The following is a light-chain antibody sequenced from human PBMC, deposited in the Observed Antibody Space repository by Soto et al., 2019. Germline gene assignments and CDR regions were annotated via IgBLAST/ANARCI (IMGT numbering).Light chain of an antibody. CDR1: QYISTW. CDR3: QQYNNS. Sequence: DIQMTQFPSTLSASVGDRVTITCRASQYISTWLAWYQQKPGKAPKLLIYKASSLESGVPSRFSGSGSGTEFTLPISSLQADDLATYYWQQYNNSFGQGTKVEI. V-gene: IGKV1-5*03. CDR2: KAS. J-gene: IGKJ1*01.